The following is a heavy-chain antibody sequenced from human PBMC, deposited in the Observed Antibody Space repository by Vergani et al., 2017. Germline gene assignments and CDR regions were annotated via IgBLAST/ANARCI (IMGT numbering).Heavy chain of an antibody. D-gene: IGHD6-6*01. J-gene: IGHJ4*02. Sequence: VQLVESGGGVVQPGRSLRLSCAASGFTFSSYGMHWVRQAPGKGLEWVSAISGSGGSTYYADSVKGRFTISRDNSKNTLYLQMNSLRAEDTAVYYCAKTSIAAPPAYFDYWGQGTLVTVSS. V-gene: IGHV3-23*04. CDR1: GFTFSSYG. CDR3: AKTSIAAPPAYFDY. CDR2: ISGSGGST.